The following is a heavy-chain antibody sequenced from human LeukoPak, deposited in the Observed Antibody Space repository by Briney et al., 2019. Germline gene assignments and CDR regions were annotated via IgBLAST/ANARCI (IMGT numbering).Heavy chain of an antibody. J-gene: IGHJ6*02. D-gene: IGHD3-22*01. V-gene: IGHV3-7*01. CDR1: GFTFSSYW. Sequence: GGSLRLSCAASGFTFSSYWMSWVRQAPGKGLEWLANKKQEGSEKYYVDSVKGRFTISRDNAKNSLYLQMNSLRAEDTAVYYCARDVVVVVITPLYYGMDVWGQGTTVTVSS. CDR3: ARDVVVVVITPLYYGMDV. CDR2: KKQEGSEK.